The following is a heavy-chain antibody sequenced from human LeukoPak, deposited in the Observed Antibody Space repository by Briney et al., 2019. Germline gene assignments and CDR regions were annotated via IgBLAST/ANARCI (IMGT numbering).Heavy chain of an antibody. CDR3: ARAAGHGYYYYYGMDV. J-gene: IGHJ6*02. V-gene: IGHV4-59*12. Sequence: SETLSLTCTVSGGSIGSYYWSWIRQPPGKGLEWIGYIYYSGSTYYNPSLKSRVTISVDTSKNQFSLKLSSVTAADTAVYYCARAAGHGYYYYYGMDVWGQGTTVTISS. CDR2: IYYSGST. CDR1: GGSIGSYY.